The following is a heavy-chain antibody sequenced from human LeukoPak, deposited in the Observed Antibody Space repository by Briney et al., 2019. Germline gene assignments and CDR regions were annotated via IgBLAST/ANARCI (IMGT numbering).Heavy chain of an antibody. J-gene: IGHJ1*01. D-gene: IGHD3-22*01. Sequence: GGSLSLPCAASGFTFSTYWMHWVRQSPGKGLVWASRIKSDGGTNYADSVKGRFTISRDNAKNTVSLQMNSLRPEYTGVYYCARAPSEIGGYYPEYFRHWGQGALVTVSS. V-gene: IGHV3-74*01. CDR3: ARAPSEIGGYYPEYFRH. CDR1: GFTFSTYW. CDR2: IKSDGGT.